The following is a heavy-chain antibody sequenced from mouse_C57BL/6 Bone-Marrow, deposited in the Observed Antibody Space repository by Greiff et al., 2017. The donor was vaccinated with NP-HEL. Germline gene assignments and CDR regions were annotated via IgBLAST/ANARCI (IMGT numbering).Heavy chain of an antibody. CDR2: IYPRSGNT. D-gene: IGHD1-1*01. CDR1: GYTFTSYG. CDR3: ARWITTVVAEGYYFDY. J-gene: IGHJ2*01. Sequence: VQLQQSGAELARPGASVKLSCKASGYTFTSYGISWVKQRTGQGLEWIGEIYPRSGNTYYNEKFKGKATLTADKSSSTAYMEHRSLTSEDSAVYFFARWITTVVAEGYYFDYWGQGTTLTVSS. V-gene: IGHV1-81*01.